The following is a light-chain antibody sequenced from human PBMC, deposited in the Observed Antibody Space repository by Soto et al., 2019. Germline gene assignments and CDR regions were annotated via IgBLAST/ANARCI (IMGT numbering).Light chain of an antibody. CDR3: QQYGGSPPEYT. J-gene: IGKJ2*01. CDR1: QSVTSSY. Sequence: EIVLTQSPGTLSLSPGDGATLSCRASQSVTSSYLAWLQQKPGQPPRLLIHGVSNRATGIPDRFSGSGSGTDFTLTISRLEPEDFAVYYCQQYGGSPPEYTFGQGTKLEIK. V-gene: IGKV3-20*01. CDR2: GVS.